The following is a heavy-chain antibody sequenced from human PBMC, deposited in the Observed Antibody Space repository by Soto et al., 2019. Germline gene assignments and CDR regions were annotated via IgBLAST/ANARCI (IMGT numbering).Heavy chain of an antibody. V-gene: IGHV4-34*01. CDR3: ARSGDDYGSYVDY. CDR2: INHSGST. D-gene: IGHD4-17*01. J-gene: IGHJ4*02. Sequence: SETLSLTCAVYGGSFSGYYWSWIRQPPGKGLEWIGEINHSGSTNYNPSLKSRVTISVDTSKNQVSLTLSSVTAADTATYYCARSGDDYGSYVDYWGQGTLVTVSS. CDR1: GGSFSGYY.